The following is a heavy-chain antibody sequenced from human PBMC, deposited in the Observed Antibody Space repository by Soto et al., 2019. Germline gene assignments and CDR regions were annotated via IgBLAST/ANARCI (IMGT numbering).Heavy chain of an antibody. V-gene: IGHV4-30-2*01. Sequence: SETLSLTCAVSGGSISNGGYSWSWIRQPPGKGLEWIGYIFHSGNTYYNPSLNSRGTISVDRSKNQFSLRLTSVTAADTAVYYCARRHSITVKMTDPEEAFDIWGQGTMVTVSS. CDR2: IFHSGNT. J-gene: IGHJ3*02. CDR1: GGSISNGGYS. D-gene: IGHD3-22*01. CDR3: ARRHSITVKMTDPEEAFDI.